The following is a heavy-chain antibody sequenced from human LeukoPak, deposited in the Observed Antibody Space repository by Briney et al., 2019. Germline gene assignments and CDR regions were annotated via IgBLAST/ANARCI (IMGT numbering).Heavy chain of an antibody. V-gene: IGHV1-18*01. Sequence: GASVKVSSKASGYTFTSYGISWVRQAPGQGLEWMGWISAYNGNTNYAQKLQGRVTMTTDTSTSTAHMELRSLRSDDTAVYYCAREAIVPARPFDYWGQGTLVTDSS. CDR2: ISAYNGNT. CDR3: AREAIVPARPFDY. J-gene: IGHJ4*02. CDR1: GYTFTSYG. D-gene: IGHD2-2*01.